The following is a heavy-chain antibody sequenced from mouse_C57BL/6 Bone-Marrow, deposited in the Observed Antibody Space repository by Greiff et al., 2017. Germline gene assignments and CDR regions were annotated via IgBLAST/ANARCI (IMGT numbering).Heavy chain of an antibody. CDR2: SRNKANDYTT. V-gene: IGHV7-1*01. D-gene: IGHD1-1*01. CDR3: ARDDYYGSSRFAY. Sequence: EVKLVESGGGLVQSGRSLRLSCATSGFTFSDFYMEWVRQAPGKGLEWIAASRNKANDYTTEYSASVKGRFIVSRDTSQSILYLQMNALRAEDTAIYYCARDDYYGSSRFAYWGQGTLVTVSA. J-gene: IGHJ3*01. CDR1: GFTFSDFY.